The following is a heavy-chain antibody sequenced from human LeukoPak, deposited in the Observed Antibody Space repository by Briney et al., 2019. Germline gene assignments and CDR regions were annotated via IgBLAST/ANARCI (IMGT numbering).Heavy chain of an antibody. D-gene: IGHD1-26*01. J-gene: IGHJ4*02. Sequence: GGSLRLSCAASGFTFRNYAMHWVRQAPGKGLEWVALISYDGSSKYCSDSVKGRFTISRDNSKNTLYLQVNSLRAEDTAMYYCARVGGSTNCCDYWGQGTLVTVSS. CDR3: ARVGGSTNCCDY. CDR1: GFTFRNYA. V-gene: IGHV3-30*04. CDR2: ISYDGSSK.